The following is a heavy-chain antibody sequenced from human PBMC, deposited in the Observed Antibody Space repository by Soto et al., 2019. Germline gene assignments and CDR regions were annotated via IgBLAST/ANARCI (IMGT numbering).Heavy chain of an antibody. D-gene: IGHD3-10*01. CDR1: GYTLTELS. Sequence: ASVKVSCKVSGYTLTELSMHWVRQAPGKGLEWMGGFDPEDGETIYAQKFQGRVTMTEDTSTDTAYMELSSLRSEDTAVYYRATDPHYYGSGARRSMDVWGQGTTVTVSS. CDR3: ATDPHYYGSGARRSMDV. J-gene: IGHJ6*02. V-gene: IGHV1-24*01. CDR2: FDPEDGET.